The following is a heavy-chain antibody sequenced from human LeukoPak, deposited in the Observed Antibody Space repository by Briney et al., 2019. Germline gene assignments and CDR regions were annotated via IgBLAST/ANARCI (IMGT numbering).Heavy chain of an antibody. CDR1: EFTFSRYW. J-gene: IGHJ4*02. D-gene: IGHD3-22*01. Sequence: PGGSLRLSCAASEFTFSRYWMSWVRQAPGKGGEGVANIKQDESEKYYVDSVKGRFTISRDNAKNSLYLQMDSLRAEDTAVYYCARFYGDSAYCDYWGQGTLVTVSS. CDR2: IKQDESEK. CDR3: ARFYGDSAYCDY. V-gene: IGHV3-7*03.